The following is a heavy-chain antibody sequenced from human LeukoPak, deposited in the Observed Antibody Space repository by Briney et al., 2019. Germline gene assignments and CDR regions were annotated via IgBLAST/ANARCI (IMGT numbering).Heavy chain of an antibody. CDR3: TTDTRRVVVPK. CDR2: IKRKTDGGTT. J-gene: IGHJ4*02. CDR1: GFSFNDAW. V-gene: IGHV3-15*01. D-gene: IGHD2-15*01. Sequence: GGSLRLSCAASGFSFNDAWMSWVRQAPGKGLEWVGRIKRKTDGGTTDYAAPVKGRFSISRDDSKTSLYLQMNNLQTEDTAAYYCTTDTRRVVVPKWGQGTLVTVSS.